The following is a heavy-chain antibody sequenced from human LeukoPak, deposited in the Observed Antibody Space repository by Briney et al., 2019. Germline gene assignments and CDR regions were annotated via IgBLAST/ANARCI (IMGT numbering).Heavy chain of an antibody. Sequence: PSETLSLTCTVSGGSISSGTYYWTWIRQPAGKGLEWIGRIYSSGSTSYNPSLDSRVRISIDTSKNQFSLKLSSVTAADTAVYYCARELTVTTTTPYYYYGMDVWGQGTTVTVSS. J-gene: IGHJ6*02. CDR3: ARELTVTTTTPYYYYGMDV. CDR1: GGSISSGTYY. D-gene: IGHD4-17*01. CDR2: IYSSGST. V-gene: IGHV4-61*02.